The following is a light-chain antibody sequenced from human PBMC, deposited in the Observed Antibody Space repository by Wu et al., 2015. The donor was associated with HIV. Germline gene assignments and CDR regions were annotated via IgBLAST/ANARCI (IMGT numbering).Light chain of an antibody. CDR1: QSISSY. J-gene: IGKJ1*01. CDR3: QQYNFYSRT. V-gene: IGKV1-39*01. Sequence: DIQMTQSPSSLSASVGDRVTITCRASQSISSYLNWYQQKPGKAPKLLIYAASSLQSGVPSRFSGSGSGTDFTFSISSLQPEDIATYYCQQYNFYSRTFGQGTKVEVK. CDR2: AAS.